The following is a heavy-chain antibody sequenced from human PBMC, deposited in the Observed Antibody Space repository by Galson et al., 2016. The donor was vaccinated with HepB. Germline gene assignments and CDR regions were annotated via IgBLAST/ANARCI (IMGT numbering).Heavy chain of an antibody. CDR1: GGSISSGSYY. D-gene: IGHD3-3*01. J-gene: IGHJ3*02. CDR3: ARYTSSFWEGFTSYAFDI. CDR2: IYSTGST. Sequence: TLSLTCTVSGGSISSGSYYWNWIRQPAGKGLEWIGRIYSTGSTSYNPSLTSRVTISVDTSKNQSSLRLSSVTAADTALYYCARYTSSFWEGFTSYAFDIWGQGRMVTVSS. V-gene: IGHV4-61*02.